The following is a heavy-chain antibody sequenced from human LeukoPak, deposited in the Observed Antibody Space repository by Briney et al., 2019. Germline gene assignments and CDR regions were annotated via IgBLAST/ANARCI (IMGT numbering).Heavy chain of an antibody. J-gene: IGHJ4*02. D-gene: IGHD3-10*01. CDR3: ARVRGEVHYSDY. CDR2: IWYDGSKK. V-gene: IGHV3-33*01. CDR1: GFTFSGYG. Sequence: PGGSLRLSCAASGFTFSGYGMHWVRQTPGEGLDWVAVIWYDGSKKYYADSVKDRFTISRDNSKNTLYLQMNSLRAEDTAVYYCARVRGEVHYSDYWGQGTLVTISS.